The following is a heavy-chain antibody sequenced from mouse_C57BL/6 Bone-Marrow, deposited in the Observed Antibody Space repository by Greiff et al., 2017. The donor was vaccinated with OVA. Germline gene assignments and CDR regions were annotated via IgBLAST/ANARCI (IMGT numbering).Heavy chain of an antibody. D-gene: IGHD6-1*01. CDR1: GFSLTSYG. CDR2: IWRGGST. Sequence: QVQLKESGPGLVQPSPSLSITCTASGFSLTSYGVHWVRQSPGQGLEWLGVIWRGGSTDYNAAFMSRLSITKDNSKGQVFFKMNSLQADDTAIYDCAKSISHRPSFYYAMDYWGQGTSVTVSS. V-gene: IGHV2-5*01. J-gene: IGHJ4*01. CDR3: AKSISHRPSFYYAMDY.